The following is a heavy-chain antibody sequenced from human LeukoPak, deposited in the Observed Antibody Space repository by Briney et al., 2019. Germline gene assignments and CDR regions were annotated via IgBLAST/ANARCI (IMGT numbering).Heavy chain of an antibody. Sequence: GASVTVSCMASGYTFTNYFMHWVRQAPGHGLEWVGLINPNGGSTKYAQKFQERITMTRDTSTATVYMDLRNLKSDDTAIYYCARGFGYQLDWGQGTLVIVSS. CDR3: ARGFGYQLD. D-gene: IGHD5-12*01. V-gene: IGHV1-46*01. J-gene: IGHJ4*02. CDR2: INPNGGST. CDR1: GYTFTNYF.